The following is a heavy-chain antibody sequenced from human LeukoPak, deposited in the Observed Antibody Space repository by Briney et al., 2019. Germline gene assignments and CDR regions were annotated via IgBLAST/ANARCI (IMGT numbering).Heavy chain of an antibody. D-gene: IGHD2-15*01. J-gene: IGHJ4*02. CDR2: INPNSGGT. CDR1: GYTFTGYY. Sequence: ASVKVSCKASGYTFTGYYMHWVRQAPGQGLEWMGWINPNSGGTNYAQKFQGRVTMTRDTSISTAYMELSSLTSEDTAVYYCATDPVGYCSSDSCYSVDYWGQGSLVTVSS. V-gene: IGHV1-2*02. CDR3: ATDPVGYCSSDSCYSVDY.